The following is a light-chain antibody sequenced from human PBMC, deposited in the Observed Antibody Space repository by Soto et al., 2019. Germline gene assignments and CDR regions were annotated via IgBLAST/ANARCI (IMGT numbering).Light chain of an antibody. CDR1: QTISSW. CDR3: QQYNSYSPVT. V-gene: IGKV1-5*01. CDR2: DTS. J-gene: IGKJ1*01. Sequence: DIQMTQSPSTLSGSVGDRVTITCRASQTISSWLAWYQQKPGKAPNLLIYDTSNLESGVPSRFSGSGSGTEFTLTISSLQPDDFATYYCQQYNSYSPVTFGQGTKVDIK.